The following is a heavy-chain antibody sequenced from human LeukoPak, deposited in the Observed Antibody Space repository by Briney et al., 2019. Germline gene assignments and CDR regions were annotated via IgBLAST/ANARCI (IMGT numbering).Heavy chain of an antibody. CDR2: ISSSSSYI. D-gene: IGHD4-23*01. V-gene: IGHV3-21*01. J-gene: IGHJ4*02. CDR3: AGLANGGNQYDY. CDR1: GFTFSSYS. Sequence: PGGSLRLSCAASGFTFSSYSTNWVRQAPGKGLEWVSSISSSSSYIYYADSVKGRFTISRDNAKNSLYLQMNSLRAEDTAVYYCAGLANGGNQYDYWGQGTLVTVSS.